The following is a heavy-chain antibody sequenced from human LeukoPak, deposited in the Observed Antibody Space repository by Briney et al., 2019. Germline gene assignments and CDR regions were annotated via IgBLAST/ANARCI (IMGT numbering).Heavy chain of an antibody. CDR1: GGTFSIYA. V-gene: IGHV1-69*13. CDR2: IIPIFGTA. J-gene: IGHJ6*02. CDR3: ATGGEDRPPLYYYYGMDV. D-gene: IGHD3-16*01. Sequence: SVKVSCKASGGTFSIYAISWVRQAPGQGLEWMGGIIPIFGTANYAQKFQGRVTITADESTSTAYMELSSLRSEDTAVYYCATGGEDRPPLYYYYGMDVWGQGTTVTVSS.